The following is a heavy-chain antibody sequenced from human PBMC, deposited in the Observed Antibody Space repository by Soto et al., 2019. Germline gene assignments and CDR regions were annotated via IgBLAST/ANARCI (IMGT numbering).Heavy chain of an antibody. CDR3: AKGSWIHHGSEGGNWLDP. V-gene: IGHV3-23*01. D-gene: IGHD3-10*01. CDR1: GVAFSNYD. Sequence: EVQLLESGGDLVQPGGSLRLSCAASGVAFSNYDMNWVRQAPGKGLGWVSSISHIGISRYYADSVKGRFTISRDNAKNTLYLQMNSLRVEDTAVYYCAKGSWIHHGSEGGNWLDPWGQGTLVTVSS. CDR2: ISHIGISR. J-gene: IGHJ5*02.